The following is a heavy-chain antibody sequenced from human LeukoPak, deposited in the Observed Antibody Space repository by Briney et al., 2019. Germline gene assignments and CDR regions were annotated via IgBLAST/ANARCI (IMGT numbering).Heavy chain of an antibody. D-gene: IGHD3-10*01. CDR3: ARGGGYASGSSFDY. CDR1: GFTFSSYW. J-gene: IGHJ4*02. V-gene: IGHV3-7*05. CDR2: IKQDGSEQ. Sequence: PGGSLRLSCAASGFTFSSYWMSWVRQAPGKGLEWVANIKQDGSEQYYVDSVKGRFTISRDSAKNSLYLEMNSLRAEDTALYYCARGGGYASGSSFDYWGQGTLVTVSS.